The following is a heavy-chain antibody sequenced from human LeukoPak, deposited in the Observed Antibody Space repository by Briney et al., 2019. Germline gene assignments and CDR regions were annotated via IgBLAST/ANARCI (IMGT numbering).Heavy chain of an antibody. V-gene: IGHV3-33*01. Sequence: PGGSLRLSCAASGFTFSSYGMHWVRQAPGKGLEWVAVIWYDGSNKYYADSVKGRFTISRDNSKNTLYLQMNSLRAEDTAVYYCARKAVPSHFDYWGQGTLVTVSS. J-gene: IGHJ4*02. CDR3: ARKAVPSHFDY. CDR1: GFTFSSYG. CDR2: IWYDGSNK.